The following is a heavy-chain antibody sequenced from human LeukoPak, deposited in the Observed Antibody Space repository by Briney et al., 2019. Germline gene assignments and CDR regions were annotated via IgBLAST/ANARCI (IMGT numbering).Heavy chain of an antibody. CDR1: GFTFSNAW. CDR2: IKSKTDGGTT. Sequence: GGSLRLSCAASGFTFSNAWMSWVRQAPGKGLEWVGRIKSKTDGGTTDYAAPVKGRFTISRDDSKNTLYLQMNSLKTEDTAVYYCTTGYCSSTSCYSVGWFDPWGQGTLVTVSS. J-gene: IGHJ5*02. CDR3: TTGYCSSTSCYSVGWFDP. V-gene: IGHV3-15*01. D-gene: IGHD2-2*02.